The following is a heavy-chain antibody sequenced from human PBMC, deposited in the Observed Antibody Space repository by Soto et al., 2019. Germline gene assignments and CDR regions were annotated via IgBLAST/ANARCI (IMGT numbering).Heavy chain of an antibody. D-gene: IGHD2-2*01. CDR3: ARGGSYQLLYWFDP. CDR1: GGSIRSYY. J-gene: IGHJ5*02. Sequence: QVQLQESGPGLVKPSETLSLTCAVSGGSIRSYYWSWIRQPPGKGLEWIGYIYYSGSTNYNPSLKSRVTISVDTSKNQFSLKLRSVTAADTAVYYCARGGSYQLLYWFDPWGQGTLVTVSS. V-gene: IGHV4-59*01. CDR2: IYYSGST.